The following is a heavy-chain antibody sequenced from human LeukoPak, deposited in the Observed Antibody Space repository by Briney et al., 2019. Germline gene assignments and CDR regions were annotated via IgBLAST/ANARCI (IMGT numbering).Heavy chain of an antibody. CDR1: GFSVSSNY. CDR2: IYGGVNT. CDR3: VRDIGYSNGLFDY. V-gene: IGHV3-66*01. J-gene: IGHJ4*02. D-gene: IGHD5-18*01. Sequence: PGGSLRLSCAASGFSVSSNYMNWVRQAPGKGLEWVSVIYGGVNTVYADSVKGRFTISRDDSKNTLYLQMNSLRAEDTAVYYCVRDIGYSNGLFDYWGQGTLVTVSS.